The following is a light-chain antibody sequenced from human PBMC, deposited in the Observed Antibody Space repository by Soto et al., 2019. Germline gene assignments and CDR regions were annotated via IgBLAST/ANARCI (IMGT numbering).Light chain of an antibody. CDR3: NSYTGSSTHV. V-gene: IGLV2-18*02. Sequence: QSVLTQPPSVSGSPGQSVAISCTGTSSDVSSYNRVSWYQQPPGAAPKLMIYEVSNRPSGVPDRFSGSKSGNTASLTISGLQAEDEADYYCNSYTGSSTHVFGTGTKVTVL. CDR1: SSDVSSYNR. CDR2: EVS. J-gene: IGLJ1*01.